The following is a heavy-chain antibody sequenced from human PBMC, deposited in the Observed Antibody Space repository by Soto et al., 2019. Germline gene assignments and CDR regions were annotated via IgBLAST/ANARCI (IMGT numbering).Heavy chain of an antibody. V-gene: IGHV3-23*01. J-gene: IGHJ6*02. Sequence: GGSLRLSCAASGFSFSSYAMSWVRQAPGKGLEWVSAISGSGGSTYYADSVKGRFTISRDNSKNTLYLQMNSLRAEDTAVYYCAKDQVYYYDSSGYYYDYYGMDVWGQGTTVTVSS. D-gene: IGHD3-22*01. CDR1: GFSFSSYA. CDR3: AKDQVYYYDSSGYYYDYYGMDV. CDR2: ISGSGGST.